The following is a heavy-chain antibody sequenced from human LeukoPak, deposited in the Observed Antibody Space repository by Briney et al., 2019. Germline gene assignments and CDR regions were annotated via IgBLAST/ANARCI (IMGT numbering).Heavy chain of an antibody. CDR3: ARDRSSSWYESHAFDI. Sequence: PGRSLRLSCAASGFTFSSYATHWVRQAPGKGLEWVAVISYDGSNKYYADSVKGRFTISRDNSKNTLYLQMNSLRAEDTAVYYCARDRSSSWYESHAFDIWGQGTMVTVSS. J-gene: IGHJ3*02. V-gene: IGHV3-30*04. D-gene: IGHD6-13*01. CDR2: ISYDGSNK. CDR1: GFTFSSYA.